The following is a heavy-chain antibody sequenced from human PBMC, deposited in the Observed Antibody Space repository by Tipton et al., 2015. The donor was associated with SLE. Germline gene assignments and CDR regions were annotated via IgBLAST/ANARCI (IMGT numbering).Heavy chain of an antibody. CDR1: GFTFSSYA. CDR2: IYSGGST. CDR3: VRDGGGGYNQIDC. Sequence: SLRLSCAASGFTFSSYAMSWVRQAPGKGLEWVSVIYSGGSTYYADSVKGRFTISRDNSKNTLYLQMNSLRAEDTALYYCVRDGGGGYNQIDCWGQGALVTVSS. V-gene: IGHV3-23*03. J-gene: IGHJ4*02. D-gene: IGHD5-24*01.